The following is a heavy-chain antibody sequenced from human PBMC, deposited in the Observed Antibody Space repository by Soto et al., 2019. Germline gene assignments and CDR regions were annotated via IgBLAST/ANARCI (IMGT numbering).Heavy chain of an antibody. J-gene: IGHJ6*02. CDR2: ISYNGNT. D-gene: IGHD3-16*01. V-gene: IGHV4-59*01. CDR1: GGSISSND. Sequence: SETLSLTCSVSGGSISSNDWSWIRQPPGKGLEYIGYISYNGNTNYKPSLKSRVTISVDTSKNQFSLKMSSVTAADAAVYYCARVSYHYVWGSSTGMDVWGQGTTVTVSS. CDR3: ARVSYHYVWGSSTGMDV.